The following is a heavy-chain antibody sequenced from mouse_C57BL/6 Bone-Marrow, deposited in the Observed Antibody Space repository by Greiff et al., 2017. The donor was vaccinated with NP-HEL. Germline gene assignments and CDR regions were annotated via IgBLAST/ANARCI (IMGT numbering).Heavy chain of an antibody. V-gene: IGHV1-59*01. D-gene: IGHD2-1*01. CDR1: GYTFTSYW. CDR2: IDPSDSYT. Sequence: QVQLKQPGAELVRPGTSVKLSCKASGYTFTSYWMHWVKQRPGQGLEWIGVIDPSDSYTNYNQKFKGKATLTVDTSSSTAYMQLSSLTSEDSAVYYCARSYGNNWYFNVWGTGTTVTVSS. CDR3: ARSYGNNWYFNV. J-gene: IGHJ1*03.